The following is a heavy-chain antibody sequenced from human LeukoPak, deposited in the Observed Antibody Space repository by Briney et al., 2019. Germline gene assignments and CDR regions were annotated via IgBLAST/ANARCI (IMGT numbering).Heavy chain of an antibody. V-gene: IGHV4-34*01. CDR1: GGSFSGYY. J-gene: IGHJ4*02. CDR3: ASATWNYFGD. Sequence: SETLSLTCAVYGGSFSGYYWSWIRQPPGKGLEWIGEINHSGSTNYNPSLKSRVTISVDTSKNQFSLKLSSVTAADTAVYYCASATWNYFGDWGQGTLVTVSS. D-gene: IGHD1-1*01. CDR2: INHSGST.